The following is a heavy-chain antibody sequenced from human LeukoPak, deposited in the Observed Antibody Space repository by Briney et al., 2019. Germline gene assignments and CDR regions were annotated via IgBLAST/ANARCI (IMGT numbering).Heavy chain of an antibody. CDR2: INPSGGST. J-gene: IGHJ4*02. CDR3: ARGYYYDSSGYYRTGEGFDY. V-gene: IGHV1-46*01. CDR1: GYTFTSYA. Sequence: ASVKVSCKASGYTFTSYAMNWVRQAPGQGLEWMGIINPSGGSTSYAQKFQGRVTMTRDTSISTAYMGLSRLRSDDTAVYYCARGYYYDSSGYYRTGEGFDYWGQGTLVTVSS. D-gene: IGHD3-22*01.